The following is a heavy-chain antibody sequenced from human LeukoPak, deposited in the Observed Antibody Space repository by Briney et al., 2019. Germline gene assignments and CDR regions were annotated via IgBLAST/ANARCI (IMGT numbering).Heavy chain of an antibody. V-gene: IGHV1-2*02. D-gene: IGHD3-10*01. CDR1: GYTFTGYY. CDR3: AVRWFGELYPYY. J-gene: IGHJ4*02. Sequence: RASVKVSCKACGYTFTGYYMHWVRQAPGQGLEWMGWINPNSGGTNYAQKFQGRVTMTRDTSISTAYMELSRLRSDDTAVYYCAVRWFGELYPYYWGQGTLVTVSS. CDR2: INPNSGGT.